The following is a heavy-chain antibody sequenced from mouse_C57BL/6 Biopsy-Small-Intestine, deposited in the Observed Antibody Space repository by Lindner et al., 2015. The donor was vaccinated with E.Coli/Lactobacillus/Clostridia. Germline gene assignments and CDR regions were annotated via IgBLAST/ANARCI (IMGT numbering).Heavy chain of an antibody. V-gene: IGHV14-2*01. D-gene: IGHD1-1*01. Sequence: VQLQESGATPCEAGAVSQVVLHSFWLLTLKNYYIHWVKQKTDQGLEWIGRIDPGDGENEYAPKFQDKATITADTSSNTAYLQLSSLTSGDTAVYYCAREFITTIGCYFDYWGHGTTLTVSS. CDR2: IDPGDGEN. J-gene: IGHJ2*01. CDR3: AREFITTIGCYFDY. CDR1: LLTLKNYY.